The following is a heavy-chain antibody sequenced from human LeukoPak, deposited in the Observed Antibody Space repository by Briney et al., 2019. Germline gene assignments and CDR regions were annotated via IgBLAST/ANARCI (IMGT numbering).Heavy chain of an antibody. D-gene: IGHD4-17*01. Sequence: GGSLRLSCAASGFTVSNNYMSWVRQSPGKGLEWVSTVYAGGSTYYADSVEGRFTISRDTSKNTLYLQVNSLRGEDTAVYFCARGTVTSSLPYYYGMDVWGQGTTVTVSS. J-gene: IGHJ6*02. CDR3: ARGTVTSSLPYYYGMDV. CDR2: VYAGGST. CDR1: GFTVSNNY. V-gene: IGHV3-53*01.